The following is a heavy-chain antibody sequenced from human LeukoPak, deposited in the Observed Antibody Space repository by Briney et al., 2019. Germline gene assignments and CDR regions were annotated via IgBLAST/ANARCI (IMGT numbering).Heavy chain of an antibody. D-gene: IGHD6-6*01. Sequence: SAVKVSCKASGCTFSSYAFYWVRQAPGPGLEWMGRIIPIFGTASYAQKYQGRVTITTDESTSTDYLELSSLRSEDTAVYYCASRIAARPNYYYYMDVWGKGTTVTVSS. CDR2: IIPIFGTA. CDR3: ASRIAARPNYYYYMDV. CDR1: GCTFSSYA. V-gene: IGHV1-69*05. J-gene: IGHJ6*03.